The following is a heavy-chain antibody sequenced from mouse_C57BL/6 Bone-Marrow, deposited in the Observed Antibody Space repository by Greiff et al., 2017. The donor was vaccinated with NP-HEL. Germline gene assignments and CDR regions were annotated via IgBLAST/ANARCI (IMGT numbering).Heavy chain of an antibody. V-gene: IGHV5-16*01. Sequence: EVNVVESEGGLVQPGSSMKLSCTASGFTFSDYYMAWVRQVPEKGLEWVANINYDGSSTYYLDSLKSRFIISRDNAKNILYLQMSSLKSEDTATYYCARGPYGNYAYWYFDVWGTGTTVTVSS. J-gene: IGHJ1*03. CDR3: ARGPYGNYAYWYFDV. D-gene: IGHD2-1*01. CDR2: INYDGSST. CDR1: GFTFSDYY.